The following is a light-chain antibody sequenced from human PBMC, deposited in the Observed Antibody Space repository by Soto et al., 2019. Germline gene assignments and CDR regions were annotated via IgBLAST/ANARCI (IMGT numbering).Light chain of an antibody. CDR1: QSVSSSY. CDR2: GAS. J-gene: IGKJ5*01. CDR3: QQYGSSPPIT. Sequence: EIVLTQSPGTLSLSPGERATLSCRASQSVSSSYLAWYQQKPGQAPRLLIYGASSRATGIPDRFSGSGSGTDFTLTISRLETEDFAVYYCQQYGSSPPITFGHGTRLEIK. V-gene: IGKV3-20*01.